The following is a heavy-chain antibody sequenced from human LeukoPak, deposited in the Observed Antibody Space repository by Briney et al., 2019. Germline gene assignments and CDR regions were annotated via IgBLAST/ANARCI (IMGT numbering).Heavy chain of an antibody. CDR1: GYTFTSYY. CDR3: ARGQERPLGYLDY. CDR2: INPSGGSA. J-gene: IGHJ4*02. V-gene: IGHV1-46*01. Sequence: VASEKVCCKASGYTFTSYYMQWARHPPGQGREQMGIINPSGGSASYAQKFQGRVTMTRDTSTSTGHMELSSLRSGDTAVYYCARGQERPLGYLDYWGRGTLATVPS.